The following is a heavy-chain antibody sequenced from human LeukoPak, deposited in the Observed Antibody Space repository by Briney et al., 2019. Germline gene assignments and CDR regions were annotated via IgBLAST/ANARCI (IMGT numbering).Heavy chain of an antibody. V-gene: IGHV4-34*01. CDR2: INHSGST. J-gene: IGHJ4*02. D-gene: IGHD3-10*01. CDR3: ARGEPMDPGYFDY. Sequence: SETLSPTCAVYGGSFRGYYWSWIRQPPGKGLEWIGEINHSGSTNYNPSLKSRVTISVDTSKNQFSLKLSSVTAADTAVYYCARGEPMDPGYFDYWGQGTLVTVSS. CDR1: GGSFRGYY.